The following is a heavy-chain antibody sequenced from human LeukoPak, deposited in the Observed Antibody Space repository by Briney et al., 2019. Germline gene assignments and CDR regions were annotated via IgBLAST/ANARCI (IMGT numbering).Heavy chain of an antibody. J-gene: IGHJ5*02. V-gene: IGHV4-39*07. Sequence: SETLSLTCTVSGGSISSSSYYWGWIRQPPGKGLEWIGSIYYSGSTYYNPSLKSRVTISVDTSKNQFSLKLSSVTAADTAVYYCARERGLGSWFDPWGQGTLVTVSS. CDR1: GGSISSSSYY. CDR2: IYYSGST. D-gene: IGHD1-26*01. CDR3: ARERGLGSWFDP.